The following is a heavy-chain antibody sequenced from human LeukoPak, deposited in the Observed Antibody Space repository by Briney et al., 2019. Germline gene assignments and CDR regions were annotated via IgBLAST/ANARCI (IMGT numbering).Heavy chain of an antibody. Sequence: SETLSLTCTVSGGSISSGSYYWSWIRQPAGKGLEWIGRIYTSGSTNYNPSLKSRVTISVDTSKNQFSLTLSSVTAADTAVYYCARQGWNYYYYVDVWGKGTTVTVS. CDR1: GGSISSGSYY. V-gene: IGHV4-61*02. CDR3: ARQGWNYYYYVDV. J-gene: IGHJ6*03. CDR2: IYTSGST. D-gene: IGHD2-15*01.